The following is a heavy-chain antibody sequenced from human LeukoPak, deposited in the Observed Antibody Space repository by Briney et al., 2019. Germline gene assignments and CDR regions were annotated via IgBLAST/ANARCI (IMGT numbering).Heavy chain of an antibody. CDR2: IYYSGST. CDR3: ASPWPGGVDY. CDR1: GGSISSSSYY. V-gene: IGHV4-39*07. D-gene: IGHD3-16*01. J-gene: IGHJ4*02. Sequence: PSETLSLTCTVSGGSISSSSYYWGWIRQPPGKGLEWIGSIYYSGSTYYNPSLKSRVTISVDTSKNQFSLKLSSVTAADTAVYYCASPWPGGVDYWGQGTLVTVSS.